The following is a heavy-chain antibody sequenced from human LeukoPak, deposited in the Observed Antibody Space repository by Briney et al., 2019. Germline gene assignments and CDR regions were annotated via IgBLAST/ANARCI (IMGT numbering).Heavy chain of an antibody. D-gene: IGHD6-19*01. CDR3: ATARGSGWVNFDY. V-gene: IGHV1-24*01. CDR2: FDPEDGET. Sequence: GASVKVSCKVSGYTLTELSMHWVRQAPGKGLEWMGGFDPEDGETIYAQKFQGRVTTTEDTSTDTAYMELSSLRSEDTAVYYCATARGSGWVNFDYWGQGTLVTVSS. J-gene: IGHJ4*02. CDR1: GYTLTELS.